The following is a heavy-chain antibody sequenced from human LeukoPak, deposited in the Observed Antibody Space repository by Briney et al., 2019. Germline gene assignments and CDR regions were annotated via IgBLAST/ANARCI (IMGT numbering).Heavy chain of an antibody. CDR3: ARVTTSTKYYSGMDI. D-gene: IGHD1-14*01. CDR1: GFTFINYA. J-gene: IGHJ6*02. Sequence: GGSLRLSCAASGFTFINYALNWVRQAPGKGLEWVSAISGSDGSTWYADSVRGRFTISRDNSKNTVYLQMDSLRAEDTAVYYCARVTTSTKYYSGMDIWGQGTTVTVSS. V-gene: IGHV3-23*01. CDR2: ISGSDGST.